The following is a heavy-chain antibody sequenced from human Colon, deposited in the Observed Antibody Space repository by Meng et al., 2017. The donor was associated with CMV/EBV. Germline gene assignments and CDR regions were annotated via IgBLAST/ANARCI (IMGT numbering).Heavy chain of an antibody. Sequence: EVESVESGGRLVQPGGFLRLSCAASGFTFSSKWMHWVRQGPGKGLVWVSRINTDGSTTYYADSVKGRFTISRDNAKNTLYLQMNSLRAEDTAVYYCASRDYWGQGTLVTVSS. CDR3: ASRDY. CDR2: INTDGSTT. V-gene: IGHV3-74*01. CDR1: GFTFSSKW. J-gene: IGHJ4*02.